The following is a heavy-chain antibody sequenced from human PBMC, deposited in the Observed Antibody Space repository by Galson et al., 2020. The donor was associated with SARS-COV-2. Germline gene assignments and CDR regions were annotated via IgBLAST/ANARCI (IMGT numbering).Heavy chain of an antibody. CDR1: VGSITGYY. CDR2: IYYSGST. V-gene: IGHV4-59*08. Sequence: ETGGSLRLSCTVSVGSITGYYWSWIRQPPGKGLEWIGYIYYSGSTNYNPSLKSRVTISVDTSKKQFSLKLSSVTAADTAVYYCARRNYYDSSGYEDYWGQGILVTVSS. CDR3: ARRNYYDSSGYEDY. D-gene: IGHD3-22*01. J-gene: IGHJ4*02.